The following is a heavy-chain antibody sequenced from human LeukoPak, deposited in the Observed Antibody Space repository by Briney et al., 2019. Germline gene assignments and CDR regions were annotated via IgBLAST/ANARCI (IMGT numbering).Heavy chain of an antibody. J-gene: IGHJ3*02. Sequence: GGSLRLSCAASGFTFSSYGMHWVRQAQGKGVEWVAGIWYDGSNIYYPDSVKRRFTISRDNSTNTLSLQMNSLRAEDTAVYYCAKAYCGGDCYSLVGAFDIWGQGTMVTVSS. D-gene: IGHD2-21*02. CDR2: IWYDGSNI. CDR3: AKAYCGGDCYSLVGAFDI. V-gene: IGHV3-33*06. CDR1: GFTFSSYG.